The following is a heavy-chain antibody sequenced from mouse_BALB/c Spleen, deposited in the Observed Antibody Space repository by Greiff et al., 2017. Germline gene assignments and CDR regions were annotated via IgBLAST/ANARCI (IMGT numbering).Heavy chain of an antibody. V-gene: IGHV3-2*02. CDR1: GYSITSDYV. Sequence: EVQLVESGPGLVKPSQSLSLTCTVTGYSITSDYVWNWIRQFPGNKLECMGYISYSGSTSYNPSLKSRITITRDTSKNQFFLQLNSVTTEDAATYYCARSWDYFDYWGQGTTLTVSS. J-gene: IGHJ2*01. CDR3: ARSWDYFDY. CDR2: ISYSGST. D-gene: IGHD4-1*01.